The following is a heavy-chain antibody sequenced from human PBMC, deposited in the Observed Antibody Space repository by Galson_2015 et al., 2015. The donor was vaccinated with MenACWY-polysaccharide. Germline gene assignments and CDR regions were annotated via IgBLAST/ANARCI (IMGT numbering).Heavy chain of an antibody. V-gene: IGHV3-74*01. D-gene: IGHD5-12*01. CDR1: GFTFSTYW. CDR2: IKSDGSST. J-gene: IGHJ4*02. CDR3: ARGYSAYD. Sequence: SLRLSCAASGFTFSTYWMHWVRQAPGKGLVWVSRIKSDGSSTNYADSVKGRFTISRDNAKNTLYLQMNSLRAEDTALYYCARGYSAYDWGQGTLSPSPQ.